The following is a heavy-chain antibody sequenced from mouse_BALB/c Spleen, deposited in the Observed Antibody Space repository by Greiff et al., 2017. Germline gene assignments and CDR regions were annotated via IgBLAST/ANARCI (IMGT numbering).Heavy chain of an antibody. CDR1: GYTFTDYA. J-gene: IGHJ2*01. CDR3: ARSTMSYYFDY. D-gene: IGHD2-1*01. CDR2: ISTYYGDA. V-gene: IGHV1S137*01. Sequence: VQLQQSGAELVRPGVSVKISCKGSGYTFTDYAMHWVKQSHAKSLEWIGVISTYYGDASYNQKFKGKATMTVDKSSSTAYMELARLTSEDSAIYYCARSTMSYYFDYWGQGTTLTVSS.